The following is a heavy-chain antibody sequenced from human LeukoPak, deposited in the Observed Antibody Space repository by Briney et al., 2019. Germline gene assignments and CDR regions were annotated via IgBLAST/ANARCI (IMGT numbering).Heavy chain of an antibody. CDR1: GGSISSYY. Sequence: PSETLSLTCTVSGGSISSYYWSWIRQPPGKGLEWIGYIYYSGSTNYNPSLKSRVTISVDTSKNQFSLKLSSVTAADTAVYYCARHSGSYYYYYGMDVWGQGTTVTVSS. V-gene: IGHV4-59*01. CDR3: ARHSGSYYYYYGMDV. CDR2: IYYSGST. J-gene: IGHJ6*02. D-gene: IGHD1-26*01.